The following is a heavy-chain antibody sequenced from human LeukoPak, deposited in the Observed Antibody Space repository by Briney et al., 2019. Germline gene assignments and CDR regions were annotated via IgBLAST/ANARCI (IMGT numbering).Heavy chain of an antibody. CDR2: IIPIFGTA. J-gene: IGHJ3*02. CDR1: GGTFSSYA. D-gene: IGHD5-12*01. Sequence: GASVKVSCKASGGTFSSYAISWVRQPPGQGIEWMGGIIPIFGTANYAQKFQGRVTITADESTSTAYMELSSLRSEDTAVYYCARERATADAFDIWGQGTMVTVSS. V-gene: IGHV1-69*13. CDR3: ARERATADAFDI.